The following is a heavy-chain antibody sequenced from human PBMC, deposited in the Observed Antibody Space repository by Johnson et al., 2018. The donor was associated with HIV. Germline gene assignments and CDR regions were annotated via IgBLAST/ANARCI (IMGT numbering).Heavy chain of an antibody. V-gene: IGHV3-30-3*01. CDR3: ARDGSQLSDAFDI. CDR1: GFTFSSYW. J-gene: IGHJ3*02. Sequence: QVQLVESGGGVVQPGRSLRLSCAASGFTFSSYWMSWVRQAPGKGLEWVAVLSYDGSNKYYADSVKSRFTISRDNSKNTLYLQMNSLRAEDTAVYYCARDGSQLSDAFDIWGQGTMVTVSS. CDR2: LSYDGSNK. D-gene: IGHD6-6*01.